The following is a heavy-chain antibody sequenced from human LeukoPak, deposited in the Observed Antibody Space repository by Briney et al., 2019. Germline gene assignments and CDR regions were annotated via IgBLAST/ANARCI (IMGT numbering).Heavy chain of an antibody. D-gene: IGHD4-17*01. CDR3: ARDYRMTTGHGFDY. J-gene: IGHJ4*02. CDR2: IYYSGIT. CDR1: GGSVSSGNYY. Sequence: PSETLSLTCTVSGGSVSSGNYYWSWIQQPPGKGLEWIGFIYYSGITNYNPSLKSRVTISVDTSKNQFSLKLSSVTAADTAVYYCARDYRMTTGHGFDYWGQGTLVIVSS. V-gene: IGHV4-61*01.